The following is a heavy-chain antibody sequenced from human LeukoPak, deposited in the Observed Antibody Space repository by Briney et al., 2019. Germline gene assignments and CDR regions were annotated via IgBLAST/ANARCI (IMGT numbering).Heavy chain of an antibody. Sequence: GGSLRLSCTAAGFTFGDYLMSWVRQAPGKGREWIGFISGGTTEYAASVKGRFTISRHASTSIAYLQMNSLTTEATAVSYCSRGSGWLSVYWGQGTLVTVSS. CDR1: GFTFGDYL. V-gene: IGHV3-49*04. CDR3: SRGSGWLSVY. D-gene: IGHD6-19*01. J-gene: IGHJ4*02. CDR2: ISGGTT.